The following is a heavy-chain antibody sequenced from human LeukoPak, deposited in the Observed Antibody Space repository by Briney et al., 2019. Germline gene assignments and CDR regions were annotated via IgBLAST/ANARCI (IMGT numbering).Heavy chain of an antibody. D-gene: IGHD2-8*01. J-gene: IGHJ4*02. CDR1: GFNFRTYG. V-gene: IGHV3-23*01. CDR3: AKLPIMLALNRIEF. CDR2: ISGSSYTT. Sequence: GGSLRLSCATSGFNFRTYGMSWIRQAPGKGLEWVAGISGSSYTTHYAGSVKGRFTVSRDNSKNTLFLQMNNLRVEDTAVYYCAKLPIMLALNRIEFWSQGSLVTVTS.